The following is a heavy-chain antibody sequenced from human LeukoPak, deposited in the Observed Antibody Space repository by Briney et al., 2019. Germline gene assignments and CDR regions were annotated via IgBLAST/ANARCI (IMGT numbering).Heavy chain of an antibody. J-gene: IGHJ4*02. CDR2: MNPNSGNT. CDR3: ARSRNWLPFDY. Sequence: ASVKVSCKASGYTFTSYDINWVRQATGQGLEWMGWMNPNSGNTGYAQKFQGRVTMTRDTSINTASMDLSRLRSDDTAVYYCARSRNWLPFDYWGQGTLVTVSS. V-gene: IGHV1-8*01. CDR1: GYTFTSYD. D-gene: IGHD1-1*01.